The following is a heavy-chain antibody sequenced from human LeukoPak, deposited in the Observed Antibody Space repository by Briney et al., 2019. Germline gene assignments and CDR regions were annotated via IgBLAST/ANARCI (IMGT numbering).Heavy chain of an antibody. J-gene: IGHJ4*02. CDR3: ARDTYGSGSYYNAPLDY. CDR1: GFAFSSYA. V-gene: IGHV3-48*01. D-gene: IGHD3-10*01. Sequence: GGSLRLSCAASGFAFSSYAMHWVRQAPGKGLEWVSYISSGGSSIYYADSVKGRFTISRDNAKNSLYLQMNSLRAEDTAVYYCARDTYGSGSYYNAPLDYWGQGTLVTVSS. CDR2: ISSGGSSI.